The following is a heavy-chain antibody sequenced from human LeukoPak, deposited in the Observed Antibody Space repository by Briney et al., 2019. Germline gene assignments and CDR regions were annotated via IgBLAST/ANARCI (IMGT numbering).Heavy chain of an antibody. Sequence: GGSLRLSCAGSGLTLSRSWMSWVRQAPGKGLQWVANIKEDESEKDYVDSVKGRFTISRDDAKNSLDLQMNSLTVEDTAVYYCAAYRVAHHKTFDYWGRGTLVTVSS. V-gene: IGHV3-7*03. D-gene: IGHD3-16*02. J-gene: IGHJ4*02. CDR2: IKEDESEK. CDR3: AAYRVAHHKTFDY. CDR1: GLTLSRSW.